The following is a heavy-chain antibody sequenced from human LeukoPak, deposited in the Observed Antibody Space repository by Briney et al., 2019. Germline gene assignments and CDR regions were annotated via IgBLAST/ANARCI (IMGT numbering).Heavy chain of an antibody. D-gene: IGHD2-15*01. CDR3: ARESSGGYFDY. CDR2: IWYDGSNK. V-gene: IGHV3-33*01. CDR1: GFTFSSYG. Sequence: GGSLRLSCAASGFTFSSYGMHWVRQAPGKGLEWVAVIWYDGSNKYYADSVKGRFTISRDNSENTLYLQMNSLRAEDTAVYYCARESSGGYFDYWGQGTLVTVSS. J-gene: IGHJ4*02.